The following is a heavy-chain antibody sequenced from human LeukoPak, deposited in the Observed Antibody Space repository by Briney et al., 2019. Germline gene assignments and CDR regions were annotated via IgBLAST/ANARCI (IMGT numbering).Heavy chain of an antibody. V-gene: IGHV4-59*01. CDR2: IYYSGST. CDR3: ARAGATVVIDY. Sequence: SETLSLTCTVSGGSISSYYWCWIRQPPGKGLEWIGYIYYSGSTNYNPSLKSRVTISVDTSKNQFSLKLSSVTAADTAVYYCARAGATVVIDYWGQGTLVTVSS. CDR1: GGSISSYY. J-gene: IGHJ4*02. D-gene: IGHD4-17*01.